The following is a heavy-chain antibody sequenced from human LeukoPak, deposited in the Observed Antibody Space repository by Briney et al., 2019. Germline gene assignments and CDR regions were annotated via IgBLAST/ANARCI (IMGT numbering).Heavy chain of an antibody. V-gene: IGHV3-23*01. CDR2: ISGSGGST. Sequence: GGSLRLSCAAPGFTFSSYAMSWVRQAPGKGLEWVSAISGSGGSTYYADSVKGRFTISRDNSKNTLYLQMNSLRAEDTAVYYCAKDLCFGELSPIDYWGQGTLVTVSS. D-gene: IGHD3-10*01. CDR3: AKDLCFGELSPIDY. J-gene: IGHJ4*02. CDR1: GFTFSSYA.